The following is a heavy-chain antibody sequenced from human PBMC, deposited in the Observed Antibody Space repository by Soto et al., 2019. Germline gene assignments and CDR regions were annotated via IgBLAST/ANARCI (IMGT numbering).Heavy chain of an antibody. D-gene: IGHD6-13*01. CDR1: GYIFTSYA. J-gene: IGHJ4*02. CDR2: INAGNGNT. CDR3: ARVGAAAGPYYFDY. V-gene: IGHV1-3*01. Sequence: ASVKVSCKASGYIFTSYAMHWLRQAPGQRLEWMGWINAGNGNTKYSQKFQGRVTITRDTSASTAYMELSSLRSEDTAVYYCARVGAAAGPYYFDYWGQGTLVTVSS.